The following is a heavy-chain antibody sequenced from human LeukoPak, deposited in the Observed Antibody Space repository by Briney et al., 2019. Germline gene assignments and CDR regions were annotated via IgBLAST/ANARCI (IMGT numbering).Heavy chain of an antibody. J-gene: IGHJ4*02. CDR3: AKDRALRGRGLYYFDY. Sequence: GGSLRLSCVASGFTFDDYAMHWVRQAPGKGLEWVSGISWNSGSIGYADSMKGRFTISRDNAKNSLYLQMNSLRSEDTALYYCAKDRALRGRGLYYFDYWGQGTLVTVSS. D-gene: IGHD3-10*01. CDR1: GFTFDDYA. V-gene: IGHV3-9*01. CDR2: ISWNSGSI.